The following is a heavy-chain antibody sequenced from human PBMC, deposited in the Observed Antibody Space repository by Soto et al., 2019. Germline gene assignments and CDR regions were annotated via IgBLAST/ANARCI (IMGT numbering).Heavy chain of an antibody. Sequence: QVQLVESGGGVVQPGRSLRLSCAASGFTFSSYGMHWVRQAPGKGLEWVAVIWYDGSNKYYADSVKGRFTISRDNSKNKLYLQMNSLRAEDTAVYYCARDGLVSSGYKVGFDYWGQGTLVTVSS. CDR1: GFTFSSYG. CDR3: ARDGLVSSGYKVGFDY. J-gene: IGHJ4*02. CDR2: IWYDGSNK. V-gene: IGHV3-33*01. D-gene: IGHD3-22*01.